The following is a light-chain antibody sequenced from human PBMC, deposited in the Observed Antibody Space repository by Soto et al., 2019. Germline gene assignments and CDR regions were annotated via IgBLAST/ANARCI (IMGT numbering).Light chain of an antibody. CDR3: QSSDSSLNV. J-gene: IGLJ1*01. V-gene: IGLV1-40*01. Sequence: QSVLTQPPSVSLAPGQRVTISCTGSSSNIGAGYDVHWYQQLPGTAPKLLIYGNSNRPSGVPDRFSGSKSGTSASLAITGLQAEDEADYYCQSSDSSLNVFGTGTKVTVL. CDR2: GNS. CDR1: SSNIGAGYD.